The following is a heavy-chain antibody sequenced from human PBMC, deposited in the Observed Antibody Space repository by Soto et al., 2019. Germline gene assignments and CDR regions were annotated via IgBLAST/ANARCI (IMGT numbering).Heavy chain of an antibody. CDR2: IWYDGSNK. CDR1: GFTFSSYG. V-gene: IGHV3-33*01. D-gene: IGHD2-2*01. J-gene: IGHJ3*02. Sequence: WSLRLSCAASGFTFSSYGMHWVRQAPGKGLEWVAVIWYDGSNKYYADSVKGRFTISRDNSKNTLYLQMNSLRAEDTAVYYCATSLLSDAFDIWGQGTMVTVSS. CDR3: ATSLLSDAFDI.